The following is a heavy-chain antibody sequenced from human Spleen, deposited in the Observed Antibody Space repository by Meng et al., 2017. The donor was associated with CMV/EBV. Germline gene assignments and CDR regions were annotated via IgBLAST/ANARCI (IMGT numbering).Heavy chain of an antibody. J-gene: IGHJ4*02. CDR1: GFTFSSYS. Sequence: GESLKISCAASGFTFSSYSVNWVRQAPGKGLEWVSSISTSSDSIYYADSVKGRFTISRDNAKNSLYLQMNSLRAEDTAVYYCARDLGSGSYLPSDYWGQGTLVTVSS. CDR3: ARDLGSGSYLPSDY. V-gene: IGHV3-21*01. D-gene: IGHD1-26*01. CDR2: ISTSSDSI.